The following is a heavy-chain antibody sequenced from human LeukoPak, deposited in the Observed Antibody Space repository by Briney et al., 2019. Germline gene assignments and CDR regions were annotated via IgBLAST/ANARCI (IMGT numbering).Heavy chain of an antibody. CDR2: MKPNTGDT. D-gene: IGHD6-13*01. V-gene: IGHV1-8*01. J-gene: IGHJ4*02. CDR1: GYTFSSYD. Sequence: ASVKVSCKASGYTFSSYDINWVRQAPGQGLEWMGLMKPNTGDTEYLQKFQGRVTMTRNTSINTAYMELSSLRSEDTAVYFCARPAAAGFGFWGQGTLVTVSS. CDR3: ARPAAAGFGF.